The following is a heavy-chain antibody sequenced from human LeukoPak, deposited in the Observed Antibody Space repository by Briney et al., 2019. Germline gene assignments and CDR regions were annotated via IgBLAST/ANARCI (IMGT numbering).Heavy chain of an antibody. V-gene: IGHV4-30-4*08. Sequence: SETLSLTCTVSGGSISSGDYYWSWIRQPPGKGLEWIGYIYYSGSTYYNPSLKSRVTISVDTSKNQFSLKLSSVTAADTAVYYRARCCGYYTGPTDYWGQGTLVTVSS. J-gene: IGHJ4*02. CDR2: IYYSGST. CDR1: GGSISSGDYY. D-gene: IGHD3-3*01. CDR3: ARCCGYYTGPTDY.